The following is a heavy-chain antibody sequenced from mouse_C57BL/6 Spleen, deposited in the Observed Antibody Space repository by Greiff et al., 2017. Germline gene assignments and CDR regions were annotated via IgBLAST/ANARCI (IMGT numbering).Heavy chain of an antibody. D-gene: IGHD2-3*01. Sequence: VQLKESGPELVKPGASVKISCKASGYSFTGYYMNWVKQSPEKSLEWIGEINPSTGGTTYNQKLKAKATLTVDKSSSTAYMQLKSLTSEDSAVYYCARSSDGYYWYFDVWGTGTTVTVSS. CDR2: INPSTGGT. J-gene: IGHJ1*03. CDR3: ARSSDGYYWYFDV. V-gene: IGHV1-42*01. CDR1: GYSFTGYY.